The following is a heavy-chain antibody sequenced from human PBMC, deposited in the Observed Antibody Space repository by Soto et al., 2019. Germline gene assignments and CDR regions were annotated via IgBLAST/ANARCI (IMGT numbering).Heavy chain of an antibody. Sequence: EVQLVESGGGLVQPGGSLRLSCAATGFTFSNYWMHWVRQAPGKGLEWLATIKLDGSESYYADSLKGRFTISRDNAKNSLYLQMSSLRVEDTAVYYCVRAFGDRCPPCYDYYMDLWGKGTTVTVSS. V-gene: IGHV3-7*01. J-gene: IGHJ6*03. CDR1: GFTFSNYW. CDR3: VRAFGDRCPPCYDYYMDL. D-gene: IGHD2-2*01. CDR2: IKLDGSES.